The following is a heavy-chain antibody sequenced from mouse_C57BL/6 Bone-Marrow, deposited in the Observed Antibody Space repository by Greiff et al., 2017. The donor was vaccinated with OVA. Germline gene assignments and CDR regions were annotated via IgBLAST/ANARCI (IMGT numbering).Heavy chain of an antibody. CDR3: AREYYGSSYGNYAMDY. CDR1: GFTFSDYY. CDR2: INYDGSST. Sequence: EVMLVESEGGLVQPGSSMKLSCTASGFTFSDYYMAWVRQVPEKGLEWVANINYDGSSTYYLDSLKSRFIISRDNAKNILYLQMSSLKSEDTATYYCAREYYGSSYGNYAMDYWGQGTSVTVSS. V-gene: IGHV5-16*01. J-gene: IGHJ4*01. D-gene: IGHD1-1*01.